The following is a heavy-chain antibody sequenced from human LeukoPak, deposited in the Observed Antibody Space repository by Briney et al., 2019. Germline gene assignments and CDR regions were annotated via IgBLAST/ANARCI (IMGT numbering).Heavy chain of an antibody. CDR3: ARKEGGQLVNTRRWFDP. D-gene: IGHD6-13*01. Sequence: SETLSLTCTVSGGSIRSGSYYWSWIRQPAGKGLEWIGRVYTSGSTNYNPSLKSRVTISVDTSKNQFSLKLRSVTAADTAVYYCARKEGGQLVNTRRWFDPWGQGTLVTVSS. CDR1: GGSIRSGSYY. CDR2: VYTSGST. J-gene: IGHJ5*02. V-gene: IGHV4-61*02.